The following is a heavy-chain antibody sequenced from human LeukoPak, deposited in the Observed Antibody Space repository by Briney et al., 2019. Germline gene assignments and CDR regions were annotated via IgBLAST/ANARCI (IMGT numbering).Heavy chain of an antibody. J-gene: IGHJ4*02. CDR1: GYTFTGYY. Sequence: ASVKVSCKASGYTFTGYYMHWVRQAPGQGLEWMGWINPNSGGTNYAQKFQGRVTMTRDTSISTAYMELSRLRSDDTAVYYCARETGYFDSSGYGYLGPYFDYWGQGTLVTVSS. CDR2: INPNSGGT. D-gene: IGHD3-22*01. V-gene: IGHV1-2*02. CDR3: ARETGYFDSSGYGYLGPYFDY.